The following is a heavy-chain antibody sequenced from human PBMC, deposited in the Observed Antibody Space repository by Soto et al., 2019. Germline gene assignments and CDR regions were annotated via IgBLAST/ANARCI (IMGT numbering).Heavy chain of an antibody. CDR2: IYYSGST. Sequence: SETLSLTCTVSGVSISSSSYYWCWIRQSPGKGLEWIGSIYYSGSTYYNPSLKSRVTISVDTSKNQFSLKLSSVTAADTAVYYCARHEFVNDYGDYFFHYWGQGTLVTVSS. CDR3: ARHEFVNDYGDYFFHY. CDR1: GVSISSSSYY. J-gene: IGHJ4*02. V-gene: IGHV4-39*01. D-gene: IGHD4-17*01.